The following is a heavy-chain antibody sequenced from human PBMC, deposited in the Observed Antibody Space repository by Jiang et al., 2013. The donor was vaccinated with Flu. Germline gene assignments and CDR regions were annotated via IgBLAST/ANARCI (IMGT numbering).Heavy chain of an antibody. CDR2: ISGYNGNT. D-gene: IGHD3-3*01. CDR3: ARDAGPLRFLEWLLGGGMDV. Sequence: ISGYNGNTKYAQMVQGRVTMTTDTSTSTAYVELRSLRSDDTAVYYCARDAGPLRFLEWLLGGGMDVWGQGTTVTVSS. J-gene: IGHJ6*02. V-gene: IGHV1-18*01.